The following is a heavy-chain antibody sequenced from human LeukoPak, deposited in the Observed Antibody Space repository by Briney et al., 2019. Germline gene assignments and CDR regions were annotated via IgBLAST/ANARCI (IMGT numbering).Heavy chain of an antibody. V-gene: IGHV1-2*02. D-gene: IGHD3-3*01. CDR3: ARHFRIFGIPDYYGMDV. J-gene: IGHJ6*02. CDR1: GYTFTGYY. Sequence: ASVKVSCKASGYTFTGYYMHWVRQAPGQGLEWIGWINPNSGGTNYAQKFQGRVTMTRDTSISTAYMELSRLRSDDTAVYYCARHFRIFGIPDYYGMDVWGQGTTVTVSS. CDR2: INPNSGGT.